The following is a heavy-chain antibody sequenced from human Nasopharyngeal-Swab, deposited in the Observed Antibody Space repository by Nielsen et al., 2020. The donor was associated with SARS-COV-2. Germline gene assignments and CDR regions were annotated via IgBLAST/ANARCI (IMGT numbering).Heavy chain of an antibody. D-gene: IGHD1-26*01. V-gene: IGHV1-69*05. J-gene: IGHJ4*02. CDR2: IIPIFGTA. Sequence: WVRQAPGQGLEWMGGIIPIFGTANYAQKFQGRVTMTRDTSTSTVYMELSSLRSEDTAVYYCARVFSGTYSQFDYWGQGTLVTVSS. CDR3: ARVFSGTYSQFDY.